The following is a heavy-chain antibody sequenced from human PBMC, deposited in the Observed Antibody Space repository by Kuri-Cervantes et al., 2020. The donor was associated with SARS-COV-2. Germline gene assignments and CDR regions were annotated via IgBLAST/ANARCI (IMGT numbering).Heavy chain of an antibody. CDR3: ARAVVGYSSSLGVPDNWFDP. D-gene: IGHD6-6*01. CDR1: GYTFTSYD. CDR2: MNPNSGNT. V-gene: IGHV1-8*03. Sequence: ASVKVSCKASGYTFTSYDINWVRQATGQGLEWMGWMNPNSGNTGYAQKFQGRVTITRNTSISTAYMELRSLRSDDTAVYYCARAVVGYSSSLGVPDNWFDPWGQGTLVTVSS. J-gene: IGHJ5*02.